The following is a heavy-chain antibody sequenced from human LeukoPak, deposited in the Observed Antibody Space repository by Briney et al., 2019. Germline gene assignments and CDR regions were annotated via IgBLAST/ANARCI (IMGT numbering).Heavy chain of an antibody. CDR3: ASSGGSDPVTTSSLHPYYYFYYMDV. J-gene: IGHJ6*03. CDR2: IIPIFGTA. Sequence: GASVKVSCKASGGTFSSYAISWVRQAPGQGLEWMGGIIPIFGTANYAQNFQGRVTITTDEPTSTADMELSSLRSEDTAVYYCASSGGSDPVTTSSLHPYYYFYYMDVWGKGTTVTVSS. CDR1: GGTFSSYA. D-gene: IGHD4-11*01. V-gene: IGHV1-69*05.